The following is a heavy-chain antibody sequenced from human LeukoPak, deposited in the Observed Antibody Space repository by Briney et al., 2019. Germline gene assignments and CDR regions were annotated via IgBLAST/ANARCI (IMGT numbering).Heavy chain of an antibody. CDR1: GYTFTGYY. V-gene: IGHV1-2*06. J-gene: IGHJ4*02. CDR3: ARDQEGFDY. CDR2: INPNSGAT. Sequence: GASVKVSCKPSGYTFTGYYMHWVRQAPGQGLEWMGRINPNSGATNYAQKFQGRVTMTRDTSISTAYMELTTLRSDDTAVYYCARDQEGFDYWGQGTLVTVSS.